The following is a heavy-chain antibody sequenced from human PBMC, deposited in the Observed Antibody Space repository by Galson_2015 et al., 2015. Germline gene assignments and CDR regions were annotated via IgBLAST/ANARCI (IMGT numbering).Heavy chain of an antibody. CDR1: GFTFSSYA. CDR3: AKDHPDPYDSSGYYDDAFDI. Sequence: SLRLSCAASGFTFSSYAMSWVRLAPGKGLEWVSAISGSGGSTYYADSVKGRFTISRDNSKNTLYRQMNSLRAEDTAVYYCAKDHPDPYDSSGYYDDAFDIWGQGTMVTVSS. J-gene: IGHJ3*02. V-gene: IGHV3-23*01. CDR2: ISGSGGST. D-gene: IGHD3-22*01.